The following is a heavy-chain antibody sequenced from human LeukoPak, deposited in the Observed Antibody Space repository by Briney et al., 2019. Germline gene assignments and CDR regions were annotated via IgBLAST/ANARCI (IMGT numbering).Heavy chain of an antibody. D-gene: IGHD4-17*01. Sequence: PSETLSLTRTVSGGSISSYYWSWIRQPAGKGLEWIGRTYTSGSTNYNPSLKSRVTISVDKSKNRSSLKLSSVTAAATAVYYCARGHSFDYGDYRYYFDYWGQGTLVTVSS. CDR2: TYTSGST. CDR3: ARGHSFDYGDYRYYFDY. CDR1: GGSISSYY. V-gene: IGHV4-4*07. J-gene: IGHJ4*02.